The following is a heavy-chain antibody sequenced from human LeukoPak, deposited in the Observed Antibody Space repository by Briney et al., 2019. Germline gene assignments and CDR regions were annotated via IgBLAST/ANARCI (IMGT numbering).Heavy chain of an antibody. CDR1: GGSIRSYYW. Sequence: TLSLTCTVSGGSIRSYYWSWIRQPPGKALEWLALIYWDDDKRYSPSLKSRLTITKDTSKAQVVLTMTNMDPVDTATYYCAHRHPERSFWFDPWGQGTLVTVSS. V-gene: IGHV2-5*08. D-gene: IGHD6-25*01. CDR3: AHRHPERSFWFDP. J-gene: IGHJ5*02. CDR2: IYWDDDK.